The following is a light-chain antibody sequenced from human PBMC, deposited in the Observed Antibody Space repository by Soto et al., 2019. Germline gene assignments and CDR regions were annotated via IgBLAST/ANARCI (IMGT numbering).Light chain of an antibody. V-gene: IGLV1-44*01. Sequence: QSVLTQPPSASGTPGQRVTISCSVSSSNIGSHTVNWYQQLPGTAPKLLIYSNNQRPSGVPDRFSGSKSGTSASLAISGLQSEDEADYYCAAWADSLNGVVFGGGTKLTVL. CDR2: SNN. CDR1: SSNIGSHT. J-gene: IGLJ2*01. CDR3: AAWADSLNGVV.